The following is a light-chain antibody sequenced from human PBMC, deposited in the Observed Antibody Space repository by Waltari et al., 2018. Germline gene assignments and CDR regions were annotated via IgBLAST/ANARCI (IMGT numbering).Light chain of an antibody. J-gene: IGKJ4*01. Sequence: EIVLTQSPAILSFSPGERATLSCRASQSVGTSLAWYQQRPGQSPRLHIHDASYRATGIQGRFSDSGSETDFTITIRSLQPEDFAVYYCQQRRSWPLTFGGGTRVQI. CDR2: DAS. CDR3: QQRRSWPLT. CDR1: QSVGTS. V-gene: IGKV3-11*01.